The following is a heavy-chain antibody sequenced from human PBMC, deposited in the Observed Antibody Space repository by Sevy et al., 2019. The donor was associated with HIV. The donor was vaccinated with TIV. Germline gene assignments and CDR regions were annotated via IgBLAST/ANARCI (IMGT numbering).Heavy chain of an antibody. V-gene: IGHV3-33*01. CDR1: GFIFSDYN. J-gene: IGHJ5*02. Sequence: GGSLRLSCAASGFIFSDYNMHWVRQAPGKGLEWVSIIWYDGSNIYYGDSVKGRFTISRDNSKNTLYLQMDRLRAEDTAVYFCAAAHYYDSMFAPWGQGTLVTVSS. D-gene: IGHD3-22*01. CDR2: IWYDGSNI. CDR3: AAAHYYDSMFAP.